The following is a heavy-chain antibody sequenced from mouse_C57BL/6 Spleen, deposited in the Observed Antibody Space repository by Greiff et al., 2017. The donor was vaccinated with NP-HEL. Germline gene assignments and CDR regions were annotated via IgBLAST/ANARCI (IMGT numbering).Heavy chain of an antibody. CDR3: ARTGYYYGSSPPFAY. J-gene: IGHJ3*01. Sequence: QVQLQQSGAELVKPGASVKLSCKASGYTFTSYWMQWVKQRPGQGLEWIGEIDPSDSYTNYNQKFKGKATLTVDTSSSTAYMQLSSLTSEDSAVYYCARTGYYYGSSPPFAYWGQGTLVTVSA. CDR2: IDPSDSYT. CDR1: GYTFTSYW. V-gene: IGHV1-50*01. D-gene: IGHD1-1*01.